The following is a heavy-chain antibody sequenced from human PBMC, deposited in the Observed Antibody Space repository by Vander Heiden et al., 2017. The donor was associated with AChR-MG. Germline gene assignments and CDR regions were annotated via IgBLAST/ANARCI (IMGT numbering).Heavy chain of an antibody. CDR1: GFTFTDHQ. V-gene: IGHV3-11*01. J-gene: IGHJ4*02. Sequence: QVQLVESGGGLVKPGGSLRLSCAASGFTFTDHQRSWDRQAPGKGLEWVSHISNSAVTVYYADSVKGRFTISRDNAKNSLYLQMNSLRADDTAVYYCARGARPNYWGQGTLVTVSS. CDR3: ARGARPNY. CDR2: ISNSAVTV.